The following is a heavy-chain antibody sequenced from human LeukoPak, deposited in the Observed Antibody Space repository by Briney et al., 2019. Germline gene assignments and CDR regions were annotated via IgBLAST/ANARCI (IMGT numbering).Heavy chain of an antibody. J-gene: IGHJ5*02. CDR3: ARGGRHRRFDP. CDR2: INHSGST. D-gene: IGHD2-21*01. V-gene: IGHV4-34*01. Sequence: SETLSLTCAVYGGSFSGYDWSWIRQPPGKGLEWIGEINHSGSTNYNPSLKSRVTISVDTSKNQFSLKLSSVTAADTAVYYCARGGRHRRFDPWGQGTLATVSS. CDR1: GGSFSGYD.